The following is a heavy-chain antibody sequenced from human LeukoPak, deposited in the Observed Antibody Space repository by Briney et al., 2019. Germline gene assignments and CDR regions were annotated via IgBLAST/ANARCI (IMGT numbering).Heavy chain of an antibody. V-gene: IGHV3-33*01. CDR3: ARGGLLLVLGPSY. CDR1: GFTFNTYG. Sequence: GGSLRLSCAAYGFTFNTYGMNWVRQAPGKGLEWVAVIWYDGSIKYYPDSVKGRFTASRDNSKDTLYLEMNSLRAEDTATYYCARGGLLLVLGPSYWGQGTLVTVSS. J-gene: IGHJ4*02. D-gene: IGHD3-22*01. CDR2: IWYDGSIK.